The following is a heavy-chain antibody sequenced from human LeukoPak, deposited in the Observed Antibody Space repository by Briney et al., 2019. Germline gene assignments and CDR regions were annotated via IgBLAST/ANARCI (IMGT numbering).Heavy chain of an antibody. J-gene: IGHJ4*02. CDR2: IHPNSGGT. Sequence: GASVKVPCKASGYTFTGYYIHWVRQAPGQGLEWMGWIHPNSGGTNFAQKFQGRVTMTRDSSISTAYMEVSSLRSDDTAVYYYARAPVGGPLRFFDYWGQGTLVTVSS. CDR1: GYTFTGYY. D-gene: IGHD3-3*01. CDR3: ARAPVGGPLRFFDY. V-gene: IGHV1-2*02.